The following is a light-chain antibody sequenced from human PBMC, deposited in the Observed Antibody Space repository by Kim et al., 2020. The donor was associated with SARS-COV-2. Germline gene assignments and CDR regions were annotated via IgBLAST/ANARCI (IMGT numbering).Light chain of an antibody. CDR2: RNN. J-gene: IGLJ2*01. Sequence: RHSATLTWTGNSKKVSNQGAAWLRQHQSHPPKPPAYRNNNRPSGVSERLCASRSENTASLTITGLQPEDEADYYCSAWYSSLRAWVFGGGTQLTVL. CDR1: SKKVSNQG. V-gene: IGLV10-54*01. CDR3: SAWYSSLRAWV.